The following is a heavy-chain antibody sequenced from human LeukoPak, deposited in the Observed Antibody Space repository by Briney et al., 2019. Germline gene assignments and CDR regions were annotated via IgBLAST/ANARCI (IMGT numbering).Heavy chain of an antibody. D-gene: IGHD3-3*01. CDR1: GFTFSSYA. CDR3: AKDLDFWSGQRSDY. Sequence: GGSLRLSCAASGFTFSSYAMSWVRQAPGKGLEWVSAISGSGGSTYYADSVKGRFTISRDNSKNTLYLQRNSLRAEDTAVYYCAKDLDFWSGQRSDYWGQGTLVTVSS. V-gene: IGHV3-23*01. J-gene: IGHJ4*02. CDR2: ISGSGGST.